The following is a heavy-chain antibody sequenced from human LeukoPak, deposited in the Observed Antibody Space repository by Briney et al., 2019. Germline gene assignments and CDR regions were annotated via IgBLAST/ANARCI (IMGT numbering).Heavy chain of an antibody. Sequence: GGSLRLSCAASGFTFSSYSMNWVRQAPGKGLEWVSSINSVGTYVYYADSVKGRFTISRDNAKNSLYLQMNSLGAEDTAVYYCATGDTALVTFSADWGQGTLVTVSS. CDR1: GFTFSSYS. J-gene: IGHJ4*02. V-gene: IGHV3-21*01. D-gene: IGHD5-18*01. CDR3: ATGDTALVTFSAD. CDR2: INSVGTYV.